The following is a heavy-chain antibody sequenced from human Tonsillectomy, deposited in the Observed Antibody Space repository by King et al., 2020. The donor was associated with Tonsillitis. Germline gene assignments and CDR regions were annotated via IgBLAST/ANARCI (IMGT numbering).Heavy chain of an antibody. J-gene: IGHJ5*02. Sequence: VQLVESGGGLVQPGGSLRLSCVASGFTISGSWMHWARHSPGKGLMWVSRMNMDGSTRTYAESVKGRFTISRDNAKNTLYMEMNSLRAEDTAVYYCVSWSSRHEYSWGQGTLVTVSS. CDR2: MNMDGSTR. CDR3: VSWSSRHEYS. V-gene: IGHV3-74*01. D-gene: IGHD2/OR15-2a*01. CDR1: GFTISGSW.